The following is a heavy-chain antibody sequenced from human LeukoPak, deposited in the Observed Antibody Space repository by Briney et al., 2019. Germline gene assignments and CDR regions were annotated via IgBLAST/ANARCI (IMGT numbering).Heavy chain of an antibody. D-gene: IGHD3-10*01. Sequence: ASVKVSCKASGYTFTGYYIHWVRQAPGQGLEWMGRINPNSGGTKYAQKFQDRVTMTRDTSISTAYMELSRLRSDDTAVYYCARAGKIMITMVRGALASSDGFDIWGQGKMVTVSS. CDR3: ARAGKIMITMVRGALASSDGFDI. CDR2: INPNSGGT. V-gene: IGHV1-2*02. CDR1: GYTFTGYY. J-gene: IGHJ3*02.